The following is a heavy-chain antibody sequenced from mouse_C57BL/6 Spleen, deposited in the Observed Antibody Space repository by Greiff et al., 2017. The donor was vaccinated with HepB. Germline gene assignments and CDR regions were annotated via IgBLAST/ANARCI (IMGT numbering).Heavy chain of an antibody. CDR3: APITTVVGWYFDV. CDR2: INPNNGGT. Sequence: EVQLQQSGPELVKPGASVKISCKASGYTFTDYYMNWVKQSHGKSLEWIGDINPNNGGTSYNQKFKGKATLTVDKSSSTAYMELRSLTSEDSAVYYCAPITTVVGWYFDVWGTGTTVTVSS. D-gene: IGHD1-1*01. V-gene: IGHV1-26*01. CDR1: GYTFTDYY. J-gene: IGHJ1*03.